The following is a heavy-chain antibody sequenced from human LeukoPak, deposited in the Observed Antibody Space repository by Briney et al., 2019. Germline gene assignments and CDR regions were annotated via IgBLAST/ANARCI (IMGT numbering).Heavy chain of an antibody. D-gene: IGHD3-9*01. CDR2: MYSSGST. CDR1: GGSISNYH. V-gene: IGHV4-4*07. J-gene: IGHJ4*02. CDR3: ARVNEGYDI. Sequence: SETLSLTCTVSGGSISNYHWSWIRQPAGKGLEWIGRMYSSGSTNQNPSLKSRLTMSVDTSKNQFSLKLSSVTAADTAVYYCARVNEGYDIWGQGTLVTVSS.